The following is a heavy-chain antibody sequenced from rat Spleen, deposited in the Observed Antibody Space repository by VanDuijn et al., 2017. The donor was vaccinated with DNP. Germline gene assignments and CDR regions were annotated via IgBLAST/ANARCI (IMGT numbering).Heavy chain of an antibody. CDR2: ISANGGSI. CDR3: YGEGWFAY. J-gene: IGHJ3*01. V-gene: IGHV5S13*01. Sequence: EVKLVESGGGLVQPGGSLKLSCAVSNFTISDYGMAWVRQAPTKGLEWVASISANGGSIRYRDSVKGRFTISRDNAKNALFLQMDSLRSEDTATYYCYGEGWFAYWGQGTLVTVSS. CDR1: NFTISDYG. D-gene: IGHD1-11*01.